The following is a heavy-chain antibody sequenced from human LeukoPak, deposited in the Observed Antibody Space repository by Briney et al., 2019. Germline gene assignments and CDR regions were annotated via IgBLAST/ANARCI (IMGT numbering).Heavy chain of an antibody. D-gene: IGHD3-16*01. V-gene: IGHV4-59*01. CDR3: ARITEYYFDY. J-gene: IGHJ4*02. Sequence: KPSETLSLTCTVSGGSISSYYWSSIRQPPGKGLEWIGYIYYSGSTNYNPSLKSRVTISVDTSKNQFSLKLSSVTAADTAVYYCARITEYYFDYWGQGTLVTVSS. CDR1: GGSISSYY. CDR2: IYYSGST.